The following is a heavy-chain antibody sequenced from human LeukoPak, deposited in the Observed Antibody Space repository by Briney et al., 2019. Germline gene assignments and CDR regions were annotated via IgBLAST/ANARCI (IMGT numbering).Heavy chain of an antibody. CDR1: GFTFSSYA. J-gene: IGHJ3*02. D-gene: IGHD3-22*01. CDR2: ISGSGGNT. CDR3: ARGDMIVVVITNSDAFDI. Sequence: GGSLRLSCAASGFTFSSYAMTWVRQAPGKGLEWVSAISGSGGNTYYADSVKGRFTISRDNAKNSLYLQMNSLRAEDTAVYYCARGDMIVVVITNSDAFDIWGQGTMVTVSS. V-gene: IGHV3-23*01.